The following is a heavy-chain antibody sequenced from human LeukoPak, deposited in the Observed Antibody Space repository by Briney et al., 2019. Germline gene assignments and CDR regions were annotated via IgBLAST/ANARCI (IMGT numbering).Heavy chain of an antibody. J-gene: IGHJ4*02. CDR2: IHDSGST. CDR1: GGSISNYY. V-gene: IGHV4-59*01. Sequence: PSETLSLTCTVSGGSISNYYWSWIRQPPGMGLEWIGNIHDSGSTNDNPTLKSRVTMSVDTSKNQFSLKLSSVTAADTAVYYCARDSGGYDLRLVYWGQGTLVTVSS. CDR3: ARDSGGYDLRLVY. D-gene: IGHD5-12*01.